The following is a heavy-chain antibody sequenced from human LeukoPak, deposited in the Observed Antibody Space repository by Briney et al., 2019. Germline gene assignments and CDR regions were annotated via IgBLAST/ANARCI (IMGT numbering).Heavy chain of an antibody. J-gene: IGHJ4*02. V-gene: IGHV1-46*01. CDR2: INPSGGST. Sequence: ASVKVSCKASGYTFTSYYMHWVRQAPGQGLEWMGIINPSGGSTSYAQKFQGRVTMTRDTSISTAYMELSRLRSDDTAVYYCARDPVPRDKLGGDYWGQGTLVTVSS. D-gene: IGHD6-6*01. CDR3: ARDPVPRDKLGGDY. CDR1: GYTFTSYY.